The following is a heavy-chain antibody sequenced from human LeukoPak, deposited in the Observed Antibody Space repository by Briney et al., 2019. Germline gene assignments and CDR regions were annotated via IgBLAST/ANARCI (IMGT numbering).Heavy chain of an antibody. J-gene: IGHJ4*02. V-gene: IGHV5-51*01. CDR2: IYPGDSDT. Sequence: GESLKISCVGSGYRFTSYWIGWVRQMPGKGLEYMGIIYPGDSDTRYSPSFQGQVTISADKSISTAYLQWSSLQASDTAMYYCARRYTYGDLRYFDYWGQGTLVTVSS. CDR3: ARRYTYGDLRYFDY. CDR1: GYRFTSYW. D-gene: IGHD4-17*01.